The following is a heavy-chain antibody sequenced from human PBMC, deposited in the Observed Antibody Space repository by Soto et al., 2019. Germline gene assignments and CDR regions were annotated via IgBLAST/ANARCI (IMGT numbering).Heavy chain of an antibody. J-gene: IGHJ4*02. CDR1: GFTFSSYG. CDR2: ISYDGSNK. CDR3: AKDPEDASWYFDY. V-gene: IGHV3-30*18. Sequence: QVQLVESGGGVVQPGRSLRLSCAASGFTFSSYGMHWVRQAPGKGLEWVAVISYDGSNKYYADSVKGRFTISRDNSKNMLYLQMNSLRAEDTAVYYCAKDPEDASWYFDYWGQGTLVTVSS.